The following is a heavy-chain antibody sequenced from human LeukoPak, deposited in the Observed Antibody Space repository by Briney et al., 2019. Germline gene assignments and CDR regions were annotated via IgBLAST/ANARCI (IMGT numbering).Heavy chain of an antibody. Sequence: SETLSLTCAVSNYSISSGYYWGWIRQPPGKGLEWIGSIYHRGHTYYNPSLKSRVTISVDTSKNQFSLKLSSVTAADTAVYYCARIRMITFGGVIVRTYYFDYWGQGTLVIVSS. V-gene: IGHV4-38-2*01. J-gene: IGHJ4*02. CDR2: IYHRGHT. CDR3: ARIRMITFGGVIVRTYYFDY. D-gene: IGHD3-16*02. CDR1: NYSISSGYY.